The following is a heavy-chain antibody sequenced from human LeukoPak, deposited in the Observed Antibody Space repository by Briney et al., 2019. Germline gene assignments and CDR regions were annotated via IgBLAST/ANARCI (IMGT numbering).Heavy chain of an antibody. CDR1: ESTFKYYA. V-gene: IGHV3-21*01. J-gene: IGHJ4*02. CDR3: ARGSGSYGSYFFDY. Sequence: GGSLRLSCAASESTFKYYAMNWVRQAPGKGLEWVASISSGGSLTCYADSMKGRFTISRDNDRNSLHLQMNSLRGEDTAIYYCARGSGSYGSYFFDYWGQGTLVTVSS. D-gene: IGHD1-26*01. CDR2: ISSGGSLT.